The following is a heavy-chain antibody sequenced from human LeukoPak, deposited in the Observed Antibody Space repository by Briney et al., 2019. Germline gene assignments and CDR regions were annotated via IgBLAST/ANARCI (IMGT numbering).Heavy chain of an antibody. D-gene: IGHD1-1*01. CDR1: GGTFSSYA. V-gene: IGHV1-69*06. CDR3: ARDRTATGTTGFDY. J-gene: IGHJ4*02. CDR2: IIPIFGTA. Sequence: SVKVSCKASGGTFSSYAISWVRQAPGQGLEWMGGIIPIFGTANHAQKFQGRVTITADKSTSTAYMELSSLRSEDTAVYYCARDRTATGTTGFDYWGQGTLVTVSS.